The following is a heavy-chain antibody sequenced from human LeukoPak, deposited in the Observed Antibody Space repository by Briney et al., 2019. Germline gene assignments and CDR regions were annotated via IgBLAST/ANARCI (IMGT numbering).Heavy chain of an antibody. CDR2: ISASRGST. D-gene: IGHD4-17*01. Sequence: GGSLRLSCAASGFTFSSYAMSWVRQAPGKGLEWVSAISASRGSTYYADPVKGRFTISRDNSRNTLYLQMNSLRAEDTAVYYCAKGSYGDYSDWGQGTLVTVSS. V-gene: IGHV3-23*01. CDR1: GFTFSSYA. J-gene: IGHJ4*02. CDR3: AKGSYGDYSD.